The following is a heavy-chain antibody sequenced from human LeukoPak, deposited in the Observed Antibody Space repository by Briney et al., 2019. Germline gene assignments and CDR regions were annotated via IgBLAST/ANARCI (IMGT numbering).Heavy chain of an antibody. CDR3: AKTTTPRGRSVLYYYYYMDV. V-gene: IGHV3-23*01. J-gene: IGHJ6*03. CDR1: GFTFSSYG. D-gene: IGHD4-17*01. CDR2: ISGSGGST. Sequence: AGGSLRLSCAASGFTFSSYGMSWVRQAPGKGLEWVSAISGSGGSTYYADSVKGRFTISRDSSKNTLYLQMNSLRAEDTAVYYCAKTTTPRGRSVLYYYYYMDVWGKGTTVTVSS.